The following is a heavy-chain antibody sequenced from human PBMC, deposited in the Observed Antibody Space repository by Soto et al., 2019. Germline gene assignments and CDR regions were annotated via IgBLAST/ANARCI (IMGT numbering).Heavy chain of an antibody. J-gene: IGHJ4*02. V-gene: IGHV3-33*01. CDR1: GFTFRSYG. CDR3: ARGIYSSGWFVGPGCDY. D-gene: IGHD6-19*01. CDR2: IWYDGSNK. Sequence: SGGSLRLSCAASGFTFRSYGMHWVRQAPGKGLEWVAVIWYDGSNKYYADSVKGRFTISRDNSKNTLYLQMDSVRTEDTAVYYCARGIYSSGWFVGPGCDYWGQGTLVTVSS.